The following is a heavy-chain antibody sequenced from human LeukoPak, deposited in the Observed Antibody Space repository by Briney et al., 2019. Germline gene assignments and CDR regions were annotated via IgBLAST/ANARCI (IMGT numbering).Heavy chain of an antibody. V-gene: IGHV3-21*01. Sequence: GGSLRLSCAASGFTFSSYSMNWVRQAPGKGLEWVSSISSSSSYIYYADLVKGRFTISRDNAKNSLYLQMNSLRAEDTAVYYCARDRGDQFVAPMDVWGQGTTVTVSS. J-gene: IGHJ6*02. CDR2: ISSSSSYI. CDR1: GFTFSSYS. D-gene: IGHD2-21*02. CDR3: ARDRGDQFVAPMDV.